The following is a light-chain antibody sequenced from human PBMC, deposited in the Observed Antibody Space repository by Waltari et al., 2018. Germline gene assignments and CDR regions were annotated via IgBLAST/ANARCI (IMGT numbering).Light chain of an antibody. CDR1: QSISSY. J-gene: IGKJ2*01. Sequence: DIQMTQSPSSLSASVGDRVTITCRASQSISSYLNWYQQKPGKAPRLLIYAASSLQSGVPSRLSGRGSGTDFTLTISSLQHEDFATYYCKQSYSTPYTFGQGTKLEIK. V-gene: IGKV1-39*01. CDR2: AAS. CDR3: KQSYSTPYT.